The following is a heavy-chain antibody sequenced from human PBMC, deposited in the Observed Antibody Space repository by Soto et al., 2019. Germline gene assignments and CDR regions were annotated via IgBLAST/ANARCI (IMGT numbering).Heavy chain of an antibody. J-gene: IGHJ4*02. CDR2: IFYSGTS. D-gene: IGHD5-12*01. CDR3: ASRVAGLYSGNDKYYFDY. CDR1: GGSISTSAYY. Sequence: SETLSLTCTVSGGSISTSAYYWCWIRHPPGKGLEWIGTIFYSGTSYHNPSLKSRVTISVDTSKNQFSLTLTSVTAADTAVYYCASRVAGLYSGNDKYYFDYWGQGTLVTVSS. V-gene: IGHV4-39*01.